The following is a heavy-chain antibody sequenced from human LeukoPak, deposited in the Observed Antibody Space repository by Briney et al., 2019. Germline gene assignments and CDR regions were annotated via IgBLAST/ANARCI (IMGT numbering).Heavy chain of an antibody. Sequence: SGTLSLTCTVSGGSISSYYWSWIRQPAGKGLEWIGRIYTSGSTNYNPSLKSRVTMSVDTSKNQFSLKLSSVTAADTAVYYCARDSTYDSSGYYWFDPWGQGTLVTVSS. D-gene: IGHD3-22*01. V-gene: IGHV4-4*07. J-gene: IGHJ5*02. CDR3: ARDSTYDSSGYYWFDP. CDR2: IYTSGST. CDR1: GGSISSYY.